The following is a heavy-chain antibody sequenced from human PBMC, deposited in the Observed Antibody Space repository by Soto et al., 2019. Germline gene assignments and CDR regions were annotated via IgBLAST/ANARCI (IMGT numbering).Heavy chain of an antibody. CDR3: ARGHDFWSGYYKNWFDP. V-gene: IGHV3-33*01. J-gene: IGHJ5*02. CDR1: GFTFSSYG. CDR2: IWYDGSNK. D-gene: IGHD3-3*01. Sequence: PGGSLRLSCAASGFTFSSYGMHWVRQAPGKGLEWVAVIWYDGSNKYYADSVKGRFTISRDNSKNTLYLQMNSLRAEDTAVYYCARGHDFWSGYYKNWFDPWGQEPWSPSPQ.